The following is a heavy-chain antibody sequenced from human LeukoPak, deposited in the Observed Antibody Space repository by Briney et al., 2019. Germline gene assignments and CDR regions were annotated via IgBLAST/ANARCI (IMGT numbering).Heavy chain of an antibody. CDR3: ARRMDYGDYFDC. V-gene: IGHV4-39*07. J-gene: IGHJ4*02. Sequence: SETLSLTCTVSGGSISSSNYYWSWIRQPPGKGLDWIGSIYYSGRTYYNPSLKSRVTISVDTSKNQFSLKLNSVTAADTAVYFCARRMDYGDYFDCWGQGTLVTAS. CDR1: GGSISSSNYY. D-gene: IGHD4-17*01. CDR2: IYYSGRT.